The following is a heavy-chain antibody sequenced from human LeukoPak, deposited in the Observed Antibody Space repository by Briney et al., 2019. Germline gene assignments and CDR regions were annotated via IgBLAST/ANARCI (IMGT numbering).Heavy chain of an antibody. D-gene: IGHD3-16*01. CDR3: ARGVSIRRYAWAF. J-gene: IGHJ4*02. Sequence: EASVKLSCKASGYSFTDYDIIWVRQAAGPGLEWVGWVNPKRGSTAYAPKFQGRVTMTSSTSISTVYMELSSLRPEDSAVYYCARGVSIRRYAWAFWGQGSLVSVSS. CDR2: VNPKRGST. CDR1: GYSFTDYD. V-gene: IGHV1-8*01.